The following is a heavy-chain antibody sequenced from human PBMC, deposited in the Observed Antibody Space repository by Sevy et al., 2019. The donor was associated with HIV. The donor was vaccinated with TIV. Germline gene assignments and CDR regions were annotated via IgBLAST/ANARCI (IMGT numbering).Heavy chain of an antibody. CDR2: ISGSGGST. J-gene: IGHJ5*02. CDR1: GFTFSSYA. CDR3: AKGVSSGYYSGFDP. D-gene: IGHD3-22*01. V-gene: IGHV3-23*01. Sequence: GGSLRLTCAASGFTFSSYAMSWVRQAPGKGLEWVSAISGSGGSTYYADSVKGRFTISRDNSKNTLYLQMNSLRAEDTAVYYCAKGVSSGYYSGFDPWGQGTLVTVSS.